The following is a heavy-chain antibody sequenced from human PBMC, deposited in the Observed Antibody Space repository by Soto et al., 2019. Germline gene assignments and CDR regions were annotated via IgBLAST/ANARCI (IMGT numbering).Heavy chain of an antibody. CDR2: INPNSGGT. CDR1: GYTFTGYY. D-gene: IGHD2-2*01. CDR3: ARLAVLLPADTLAPGRWFDP. J-gene: IGHJ5*02. Sequence: ASVKVTCNASGYTFTGYYMHWVRQAPGQGLEWMGWINPNSGGTNYAQKFQGWVTMTRDTSISTAYMELSRLRSDETGMYYCARLAVLLPADTLAPGRWFDPWGQGTLVTVSS. V-gene: IGHV1-2*04.